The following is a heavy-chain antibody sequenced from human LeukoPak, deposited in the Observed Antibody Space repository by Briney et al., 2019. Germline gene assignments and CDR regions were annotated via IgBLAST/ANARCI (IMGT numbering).Heavy chain of an antibody. CDR2: IYTSEGT. V-gene: IGHV4-4*07. CDR3: AKTTSAYSYYMDV. D-gene: IGHD1-14*01. Sequence: SETLSLTCTVSGGSISSYYWSWIRQPAGKGLEWIGRIYTSEGTTYNPSLKSRVTMSVDTSKNQFSLKLSSVTAADTAVYYCAKTTSAYSYYMDVWGKGTTVTVSS. J-gene: IGHJ6*03. CDR1: GGSISSYY.